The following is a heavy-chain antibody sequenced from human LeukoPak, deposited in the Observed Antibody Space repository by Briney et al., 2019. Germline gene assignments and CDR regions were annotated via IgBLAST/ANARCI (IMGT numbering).Heavy chain of an antibody. D-gene: IGHD3-16*01. J-gene: IGHJ3*02. V-gene: IGHV3-21*01. CDR3: ARDFAGGFYRDAFDI. Sequence: GGSLRLSCAASGFTFSSYSMNWVRQAPGKGLEWVSSISSSTSHIYYADSVRGRFTISRDNAKNSLYLQMNSLRAEDTAVYYCARDFAGGFYRDAFDIWGQGTMVTVSS. CDR2: ISSSTSHI. CDR1: GFTFSSYS.